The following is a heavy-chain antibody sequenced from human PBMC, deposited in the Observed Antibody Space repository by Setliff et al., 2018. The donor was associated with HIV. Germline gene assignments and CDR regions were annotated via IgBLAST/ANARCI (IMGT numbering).Heavy chain of an antibody. Sequence: GSLRLSCAASGFTFRSYEMNWIRQSPGKGLEWIGEINHSGSTNYNPALKSRVSISVDTAKNQFSLKLRSVTAADTAVYYCARRRVEGSGWSLHFDYWGQGTLVTVSS. V-gene: IGHV4-34*01. CDR3: ARRRVEGSGWSLHFDY. D-gene: IGHD6-19*01. J-gene: IGHJ4*02. CDR1: GFTFRSYE. CDR2: INHSGST.